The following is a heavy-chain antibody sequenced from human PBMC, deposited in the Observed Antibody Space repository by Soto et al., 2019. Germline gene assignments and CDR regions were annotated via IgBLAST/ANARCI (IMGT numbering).Heavy chain of an antibody. D-gene: IGHD3-22*01. V-gene: IGHV3-23*01. J-gene: IGHJ4*02. CDR1: GFTFSSYA. CDR2: ISGSGGST. Sequence: GGSLRLSCAASGFTFSSYAMSWVRQAPGKGLEWVPAISGSGGSTYYADSVKGRFTISRDNSKNTLYLQMNSLRAEDTAVYYCAKIGDSSGYYFLDWGQGTLVTVSS. CDR3: AKIGDSSGYYFLD.